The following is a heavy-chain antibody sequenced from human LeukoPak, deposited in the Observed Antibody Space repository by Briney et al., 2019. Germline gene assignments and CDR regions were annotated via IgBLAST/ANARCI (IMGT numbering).Heavy chain of an antibody. Sequence: GGSLRLSCAVSGFSVSNNYMNWVRQAPGKGREWVSLYSRGGTSYADSVKGRFTISRDSSKNTLFLQMNSLRVEDTAVYYCARDPPGIAASGTYYWGQGTLVTVSS. D-gene: IGHD6-13*01. J-gene: IGHJ4*02. CDR2: YSRGGT. V-gene: IGHV3-53*01. CDR1: GFSVSNNY. CDR3: ARDPPGIAASGTYY.